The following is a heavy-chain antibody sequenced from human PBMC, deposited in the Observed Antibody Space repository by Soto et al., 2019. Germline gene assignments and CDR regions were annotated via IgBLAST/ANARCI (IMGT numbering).Heavy chain of an antibody. CDR3: STGGYFLDY. J-gene: IGHJ4*02. V-gene: IGHV3-15*01. D-gene: IGHD1-1*01. CDR2: IKSKVNGGTT. CDR1: GFTFSNAW. Sequence: EVQLVESGGGLVKPGGSLRLSCAASGFTFSNAWMNWVRQAPGKGLEWAGRIKSKVNGGTTEYAALVKGRFTISRDASKNTLYLQMNGLRTEDTAVYYCSTGGYFLDYWGQGILVTVSS.